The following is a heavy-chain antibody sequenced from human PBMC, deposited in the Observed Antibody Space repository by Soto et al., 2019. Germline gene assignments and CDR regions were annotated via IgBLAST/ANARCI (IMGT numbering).Heavy chain of an antibody. CDR3: AGEGTWSGYYYYAMDV. CDR1: GGSISSYY. J-gene: IGHJ6*02. Sequence: QVQLQESGPGLVKPSETLSLTCTVSGGSISSYYWNWIRQPPGKGLEWIGYIYYSGSTNYSPSLKRRVTISVDTSKNQFSLKLSSVTAADTAVYYCAGEGTWSGYYYYAMDVWGQGTTVTVSS. V-gene: IGHV4-59*08. CDR2: IYYSGST. D-gene: IGHD1-1*01.